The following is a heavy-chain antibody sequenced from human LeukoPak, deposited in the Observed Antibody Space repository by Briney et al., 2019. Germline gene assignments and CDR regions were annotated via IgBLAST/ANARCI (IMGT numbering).Heavy chain of an antibody. CDR1: GGTFSSYA. CDR2: IIPIFGTA. J-gene: IGHJ4*02. V-gene: IGHV1-69*13. CDR3: ALNLWFGELTDSDY. D-gene: IGHD3-10*01. Sequence: SVKVSCKASGGTFSSYAISWVRQAPGQGLEWMGGIIPIFGTANYAQKFQGRVTITADESTSTAYMELSSLRSEDTAVYYCALNLWFGELTDSDYWGQGTLVTVSS.